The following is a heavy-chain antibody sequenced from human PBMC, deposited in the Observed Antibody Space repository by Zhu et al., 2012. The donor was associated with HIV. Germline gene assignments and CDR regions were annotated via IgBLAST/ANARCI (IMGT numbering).Heavy chain of an antibody. CDR2: IFYSGST. J-gene: IGHJ3*02. D-gene: IGHD3-10*01. CDR3: ARLLWFGERAFDI. CDR1: GGSINSGDYY. V-gene: IGHV4-30-4*01. Sequence: QVQLQESGPGLVKPSQTLSLTCSVSGGSINSGDYYWSWIRQPPGKGLEWIGYIFYSGSTYYNPSLKSRVIISVDTSKNQFSLNLSSVTAADTAVYYCARLLWFGERAFDIWGQGTTVTVSS.